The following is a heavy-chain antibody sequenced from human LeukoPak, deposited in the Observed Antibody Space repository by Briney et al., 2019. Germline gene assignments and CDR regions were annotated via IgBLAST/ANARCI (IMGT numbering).Heavy chain of an antibody. CDR1: GGSISSSSYY. Sequence: SETLSLTCTVSGGSISSSSYYWGWIRQPPGKGLEWIGSIYYSGSTYYNPSLKSRVTISVDTSKNQFSLKLSSVTAADTAVYYCAESIAVAGTVLVGMDVWGQGTTVTVSS. CDR2: IYYSGST. CDR3: AESIAVAGTVLVGMDV. J-gene: IGHJ6*02. D-gene: IGHD6-19*01. V-gene: IGHV4-39*01.